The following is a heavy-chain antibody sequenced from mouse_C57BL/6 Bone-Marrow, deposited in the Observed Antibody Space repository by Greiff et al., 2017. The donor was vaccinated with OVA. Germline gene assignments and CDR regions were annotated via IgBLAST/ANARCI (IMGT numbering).Heavy chain of an antibody. J-gene: IGHJ4*01. CDR3: ARRDGYYAMDY. V-gene: IGHV8-12*01. Sequence: QVTLKESGPGILQSSQTLSLTCSFSGFSLSTSGMGVSWIRQPSGKGLEWLAHIYWDDDKRYNPSLKSRLTISKDTSRNQVFLKITSVDTADTATYYCARRDGYYAMDYWGQGTSVTVSS. CDR1: GFSLSTSGMG. D-gene: IGHD2-3*01. CDR2: IYWDDDK.